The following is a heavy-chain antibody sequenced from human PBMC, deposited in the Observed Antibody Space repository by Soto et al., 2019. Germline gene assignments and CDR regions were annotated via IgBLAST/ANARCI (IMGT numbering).Heavy chain of an antibody. V-gene: IGHV4-39*01. J-gene: IGHJ6*03. D-gene: IGHD2-2*01. CDR3: ARLPAAILYSSYYMDV. Sequence: QLQLQESGPGLVKPSETLSLTCTVSGGSISSSSYYWGWIRQPPGKGLEWIGSIYYSGSTYYNPSLKSRVPNSEDPPKTQFPLKLSSVTAPDTAGYSCARLPAAILYSSYYMDVWGKGTTVTVSS. CDR1: GGSISSSSYY. CDR2: IYYSGST.